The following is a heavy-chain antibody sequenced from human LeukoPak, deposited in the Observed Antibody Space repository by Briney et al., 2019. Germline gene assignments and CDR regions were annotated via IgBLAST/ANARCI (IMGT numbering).Heavy chain of an antibody. CDR3: TRESGPYCPFGY. V-gene: IGHV4-4*02. D-gene: IGHD1-26*01. J-gene: IGHJ4*02. CDR1: GGSITSTNW. Sequence: SETLSLTCGVSGGSITSTNWWSWVRQPPGQGLEWIGEISLTGRTNYNPSLIGRVIMSLDESRNQLSLTLTSVTAADTAMYYCTRESGPYCPFGYWGQGTLVVAPS. CDR2: ISLTGRT.